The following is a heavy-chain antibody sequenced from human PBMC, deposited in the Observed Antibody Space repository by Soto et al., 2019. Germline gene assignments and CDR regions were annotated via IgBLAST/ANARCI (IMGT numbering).Heavy chain of an antibody. V-gene: IGHV3-23*01. Sequence: PGGSLRLSCAASGFTFSNYAVTWVRQAPGKGLEWVSTISGSGGSTYYADSVKGRFTISRDNSKNTLYLQMNSLRAEDTAVYYCAKDQGSSWYEIDYWGQGTPVTVS. D-gene: IGHD6-13*01. J-gene: IGHJ4*02. CDR1: GFTFSNYA. CDR3: AKDQGSSWYEIDY. CDR2: ISGSGGST.